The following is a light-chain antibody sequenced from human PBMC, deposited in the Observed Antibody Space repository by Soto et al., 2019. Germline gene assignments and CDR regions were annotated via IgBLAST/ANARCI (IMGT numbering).Light chain of an antibody. CDR2: EAS. CDR3: QQSYSTPFT. Sequence: DIQMTQSPSSLSASVGDRVTITCRASQSISSLLNWYQQKPGKAPKLLIYEASSLQSGVPSRFSGSGSGTDFTLTISSLQPEDFATYYCQQSYSTPFTFGPGTKVDIK. J-gene: IGKJ3*01. CDR1: QSISSL. V-gene: IGKV1-39*01.